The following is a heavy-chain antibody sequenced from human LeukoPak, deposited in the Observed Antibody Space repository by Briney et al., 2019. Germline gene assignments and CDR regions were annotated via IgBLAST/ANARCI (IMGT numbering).Heavy chain of an antibody. V-gene: IGHV3-74*01. CDR2: INSDGTTT. J-gene: IGHJ4*02. Sequence: GGSLRLSCAASGFSFSNSWMHWVRQAPGKGLVWVSRINSDGTTTYYADSVKGRFTISRDNAENSLYLQMNSLRAEDTAVYYCVRESTYTYAYALDYWGQGTLVTVSS. CDR3: VRESTYTYAYALDY. D-gene: IGHD5-18*01. CDR1: GFSFSNSW.